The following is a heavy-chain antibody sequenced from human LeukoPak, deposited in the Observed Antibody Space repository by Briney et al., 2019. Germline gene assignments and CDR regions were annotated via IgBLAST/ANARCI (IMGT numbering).Heavy chain of an antibody. CDR3: ARLGSSSWYLFDY. D-gene: IGHD6-13*01. V-gene: IGHV4-39*01. CDR2: MYYSGST. Sequence: PSETLSLTCTVSGGSISSSSYYWGWIRQPPGKGLEWIGTMYYSGSTYYNPSLRSRVTISVDTSKNQFSLKLSSVTAADTAVYYCARLGSSSWYLFDYWGQGTLSPSPQ. J-gene: IGHJ4*02. CDR1: GGSISSSSYY.